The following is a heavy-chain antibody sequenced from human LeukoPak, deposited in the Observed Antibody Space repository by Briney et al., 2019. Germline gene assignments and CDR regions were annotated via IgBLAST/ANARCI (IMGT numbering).Heavy chain of an antibody. D-gene: IGHD2-15*01. CDR3: ARDRDGGFAFDI. CDR1: GFSFSNYV. V-gene: IGHV3-64*01. Sequence: GGSLILSCAASGFSFSNYVMHWVRQAPGKGLEYVSAIMPNGGTRGYANSMKGRFTISRDNSKNTLYLQMGSLRAEDMAIYYCARDRDGGFAFDIWGQGTLVTVSS. CDR2: IMPNGGTR. J-gene: IGHJ3*02.